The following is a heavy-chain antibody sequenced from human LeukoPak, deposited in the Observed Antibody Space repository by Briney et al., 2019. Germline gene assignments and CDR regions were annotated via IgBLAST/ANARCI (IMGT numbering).Heavy chain of an antibody. CDR3: ARDGPYSDSWSGPFPFDM. J-gene: IGHJ3*02. CDR2: ISTMSTYT. CDR1: GFTFSTYF. V-gene: IGHV3-21*01. D-gene: IGHD3-3*01. Sequence: GGSLRLSCAASGFTFSTYFMNWVRQAPGKGLEWVSSISTMSTYTHYADSVKGRFAISRDNAKNSLYLDMNSLRAEDTAVYYCARDGPYSDSWSGPFPFDMWGQGTMVTVSS.